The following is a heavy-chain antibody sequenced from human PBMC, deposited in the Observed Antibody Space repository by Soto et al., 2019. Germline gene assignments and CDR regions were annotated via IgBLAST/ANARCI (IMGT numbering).Heavy chain of an antibody. D-gene: IGHD3-22*01. V-gene: IGHV4-61*08. J-gene: IGHJ4*02. CDR2: SACNGDT. CDR1: GDSVSGGGDY. Sequence: QVQLQESGPGLVKPSETLSLICTVSGDSVSGGGDYWTWIRQPPGKGLEWIGYSACNGDTAYNPSLRSRVTIAMHTSKNQFSLQLTSATAADTALYYCSRGGHYYHSMLWGQGTLVTVSS. CDR3: SRGGHYYHSML.